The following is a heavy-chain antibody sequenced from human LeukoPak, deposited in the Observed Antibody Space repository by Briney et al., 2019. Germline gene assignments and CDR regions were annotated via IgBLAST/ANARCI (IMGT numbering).Heavy chain of an antibody. CDR2: VSGSGGST. J-gene: IGHJ4*02. D-gene: IGHD6-13*01. Sequence: PGGSLRLSCAASGFTFSSYAMSWVRQALGKGLEWVSSVSGSGGSTYYADSVKGRFTISRDNSKNTLYLQMNSLRAEDTAVYYCAKGRSPRAAGTDYFDYWGQGTLVTVSS. CDR3: AKGRSPRAAGTDYFDY. V-gene: IGHV3-23*01. CDR1: GFTFSSYA.